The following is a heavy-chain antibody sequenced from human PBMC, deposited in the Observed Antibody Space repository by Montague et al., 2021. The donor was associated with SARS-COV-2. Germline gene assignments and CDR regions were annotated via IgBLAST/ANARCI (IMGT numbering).Heavy chain of an antibody. CDR1: GFSLSTSGMC. CDR3: ARGPSDTYYYNAMDV. CDR2: IDWDGDK. V-gene: IGHV2-70*11. J-gene: IGHJ6*02. Sequence: PALVKPTQTLTLTCTFFGFSLSTSGMCMTWIRQPPGKALEWLARIDWDGDKYYNTSLKSRLTISKDTSKNLVVLTMTNMDPVDTATYYCARGPSDTYYYNAMDVWGRGTTVTVSS.